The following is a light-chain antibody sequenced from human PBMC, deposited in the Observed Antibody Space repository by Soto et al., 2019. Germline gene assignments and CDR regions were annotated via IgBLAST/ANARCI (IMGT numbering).Light chain of an antibody. CDR3: QQYGDRPRT. CDR2: GAS. Sequence: EIVMTQSPAILSLSPGERATLSCRASRGVSTSLAWYQHQPGQTPRLLIFGASSRAAGVPARFSGSGSGTEFTLTISSLQSEDIAVYYCQQYGDRPRTFGQGTKV. V-gene: IGKV3-15*01. J-gene: IGKJ1*01. CDR1: RGVSTS.